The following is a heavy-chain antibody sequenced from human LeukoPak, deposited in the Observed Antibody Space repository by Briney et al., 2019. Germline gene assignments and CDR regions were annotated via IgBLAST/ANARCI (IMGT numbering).Heavy chain of an antibody. CDR3: AKESQMTRWASPFDY. CDR1: GGSISSPY. CDR2: IHSSGST. D-gene: IGHD5-24*01. Sequence: SSETLSLTCTVSGGSISSPYWSWIRQPPGKGLEWIGYIHSSGSTYYNPSLKSRVTISVDTSKNQFSLKLSSVTAADTAVYYCAKESQMTRWASPFDYWGQGTLVTVSS. V-gene: IGHV4-59*11. J-gene: IGHJ4*02.